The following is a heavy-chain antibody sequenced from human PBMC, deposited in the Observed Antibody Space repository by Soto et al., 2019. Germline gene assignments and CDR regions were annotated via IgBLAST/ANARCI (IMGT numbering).Heavy chain of an antibody. CDR2: ISAYNGNT. CDR3: AREWELAYGMDV. CDR1: CYTFTSYG. J-gene: IGHJ6*02. D-gene: IGHD1-26*01. V-gene: IGHV1-18*04. Sequence: SSVKVSCEASCYTFTSYGISWVRQAPGQGLEWMGWISAYNGNTNYAQKLQGRVTMTTDTSTSTAYMELRSLRSDDTAVYYCAREWELAYGMDVWGQGTTVTVSS.